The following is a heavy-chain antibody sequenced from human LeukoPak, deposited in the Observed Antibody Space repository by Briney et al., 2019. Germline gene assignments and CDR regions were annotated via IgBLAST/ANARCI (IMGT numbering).Heavy chain of an antibody. CDR2: IYHSGST. Sequence: SETLPLTCAVSGGSISSGGYSWSWIRQPPGKGLEWIGYIYHSGSTYYNPSLKSRVTISVDRSKNQFSLKLSSVTAADTAVYYCARVYRGTFDYWGQGTLVTVSS. V-gene: IGHV4-30-2*01. D-gene: IGHD3-16*01. CDR3: ARVYRGTFDY. CDR1: GGSISSGGYS. J-gene: IGHJ4*02.